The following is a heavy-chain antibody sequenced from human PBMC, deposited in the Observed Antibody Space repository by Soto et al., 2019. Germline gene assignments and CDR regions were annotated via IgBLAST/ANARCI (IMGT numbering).Heavy chain of an antibody. CDR2: ISAYDGNT. D-gene: IGHD2-15*01. Sequence: TSVKVSCKASGYTFTSYGIDWVRQAPGQGLEWLGWISAYDGNTKYAQILQGRVSLTTDTSTNTAYMELRSLRSDDTAVYYCAKLAGYCSGNSCHGDYAMDVWGQGTTVTV. CDR3: AKLAGYCSGNSCHGDYAMDV. CDR1: GYTFTSYG. V-gene: IGHV1-18*01. J-gene: IGHJ6*02.